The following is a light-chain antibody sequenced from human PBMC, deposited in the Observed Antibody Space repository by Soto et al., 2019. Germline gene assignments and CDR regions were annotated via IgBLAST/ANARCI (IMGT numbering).Light chain of an antibody. CDR3: QQYGSAPFT. Sequence: DIVLTQSPGTLSLSPGERVTLSCRASQSVNSNNLAWYQQKPAQAPRLLIYGVSNRATGIPDRFSGSGSGTDFTLTISRLEPEDFAVYYYQQYGSAPFTFGPGTKVDIK. V-gene: IGKV3-20*01. CDR2: GVS. J-gene: IGKJ3*01. CDR1: QSVNSNN.